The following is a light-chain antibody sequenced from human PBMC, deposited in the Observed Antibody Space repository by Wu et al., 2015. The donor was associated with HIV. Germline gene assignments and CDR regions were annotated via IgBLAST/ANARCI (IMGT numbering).Light chain of an antibody. Sequence: RLLIYYTSTRATGIPDRFSGGRSGTDFTLTITGLQPEDFAIYYCQQYVTSLLTFGGGTKVEMK. CDR2: YTS. CDR3: QQYVTSLLT. J-gene: IGKJ4*01. V-gene: IGKV3D-20*01.